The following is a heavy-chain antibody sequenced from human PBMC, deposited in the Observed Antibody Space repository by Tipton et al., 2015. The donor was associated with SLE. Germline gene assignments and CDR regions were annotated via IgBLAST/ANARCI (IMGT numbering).Heavy chain of an antibody. Sequence: QSGPEVKKPGASVKVSCKASGYTFSNYGISWVRQVPGQGLEWMGWISGANGYTNFAQRFQGRVTMTTDTSTSTAYMELTSLRSDDTAVYYCARDPDSMIVVVRDAFDIWGQGTMVTVSS. CDR2: ISGANGYT. D-gene: IGHD3-22*01. CDR1: GYTFSNYG. V-gene: IGHV1-18*04. CDR3: ARDPDSMIVVVRDAFDI. J-gene: IGHJ3*02.